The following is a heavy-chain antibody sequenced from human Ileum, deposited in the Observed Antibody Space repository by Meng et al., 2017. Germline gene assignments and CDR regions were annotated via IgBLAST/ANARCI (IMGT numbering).Heavy chain of an antibody. CDR2: LYYNGNT. CDR3: GKAPHY. Sequence: RRGSGPGLGKPSETLSPTCTVSGDSLSSGNYYWGWIRQPPGKGLEWIGSLYYNGNTYYNPSLRSRVTISIDTSKNQFSLKLNSVTAADTAVYYCGKAPHYWGQGTLVTVSS. V-gene: IGHV4-39*07. J-gene: IGHJ4*02. CDR1: GDSLSSGNYY.